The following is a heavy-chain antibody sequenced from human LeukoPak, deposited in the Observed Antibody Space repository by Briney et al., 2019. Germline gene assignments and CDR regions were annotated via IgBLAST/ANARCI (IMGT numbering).Heavy chain of an antibody. Sequence: PGGSLRLSCAASGFTFSSYSMNWVSQAPGKGLEWVSSISSSSYIYYAGSVKGRFTISRDNAKNSLYLQMNSLRAEDTAVYYCARLRGTWPAFDYWGQGTLVTVSS. V-gene: IGHV3-21*01. J-gene: IGHJ4*02. D-gene: IGHD1-1*01. CDR3: ARLRGTWPAFDY. CDR2: ISSSSYI. CDR1: GFTFSSYS.